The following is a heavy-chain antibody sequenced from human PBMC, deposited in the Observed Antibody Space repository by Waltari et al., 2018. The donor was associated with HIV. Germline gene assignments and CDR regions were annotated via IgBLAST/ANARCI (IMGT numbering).Heavy chain of an antibody. Sequence: VQLVASGGGVVQPGKSLCLLVVACGFTFTNYPMSCVRQAPGKVPEWVAVLSHDGKNHFHADSVKGRFTISRDNSKNTVYLQMDSLRFEDTGVYYCARDGAWDTDGVIEYHVLDVWGQGITVTVSS. CDR3: ARDGAWDTDGVIEYHVLDV. J-gene: IGHJ6*02. CDR1: GFTFTNYP. V-gene: IGHV3-30*01. D-gene: IGHD6-6*01. CDR2: LSHDGKNH.